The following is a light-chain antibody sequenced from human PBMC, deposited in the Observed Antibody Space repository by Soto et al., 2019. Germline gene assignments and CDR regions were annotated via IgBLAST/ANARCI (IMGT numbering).Light chain of an antibody. Sequence: QSVLTQPPSVSEAPGQNITISCSGSDSNIGDNYVSWYQQFPTTAPKLLIYDTDKRPSGIADRVSGSKSGTSATLAITGLQTGDEADYYCATWDSSLSVGVFGTGTKVTVL. V-gene: IGLV1-51*01. J-gene: IGLJ1*01. CDR1: DSNIGDNY. CDR3: ATWDSSLSVGV. CDR2: DTD.